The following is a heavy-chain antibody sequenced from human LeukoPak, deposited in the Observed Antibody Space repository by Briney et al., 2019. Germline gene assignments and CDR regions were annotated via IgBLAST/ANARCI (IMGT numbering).Heavy chain of an antibody. Sequence: ASVTVSYQGSGCTFIDYHLQWLRPAPGQGLEWMGWINPNRCGTNYEHKLQGRVTMTRDTSINTAYIELSRLTSDDAAMYYCARVSCSGGTCYDLGWFDLWGQGTLVTVFS. J-gene: IGHJ4*02. V-gene: IGHV1-2*02. CDR1: GCTFIDYH. D-gene: IGHD2-15*01. CDR3: ARVSCSGGTCYDLGWFDL. CDR2: INPNRCGT.